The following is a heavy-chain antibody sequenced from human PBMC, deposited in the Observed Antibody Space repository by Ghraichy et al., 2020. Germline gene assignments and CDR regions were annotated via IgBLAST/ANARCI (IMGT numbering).Heavy chain of an antibody. V-gene: IGHV3-23*01. CDR2: ISGSGGST. CDR3: AKDPLRFLEWLSPDGNWFDP. CDR1: GFTFSSYA. Sequence: GGSLRLSCAASGFTFSSYAMSWVRQAPGKGLEWVSAISGSGGSTYYADSVKGRFTISRDNSKNTLYLQMNSLRAEDTAVYYCAKDPLRFLEWLSPDGNWFDPWGQGTLVTVSS. J-gene: IGHJ5*02. D-gene: IGHD3-3*01.